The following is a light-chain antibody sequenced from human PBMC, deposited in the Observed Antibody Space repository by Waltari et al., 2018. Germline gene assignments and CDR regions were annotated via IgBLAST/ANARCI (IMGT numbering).Light chain of an antibody. Sequence: EIVLTQSPGTLSLSPGETATLSCRASQAVVNNFLAWYQQKPGQAPRVLIFAASTSAPGIPDRFSGSGSGTDFTLTLSRLEAEDFAVYYCQQSGSFPWTFGQGTKVEIK. CDR1: QAVVNNF. CDR3: QQSGSFPWT. J-gene: IGKJ1*01. CDR2: AAS. V-gene: IGKV3-20*01.